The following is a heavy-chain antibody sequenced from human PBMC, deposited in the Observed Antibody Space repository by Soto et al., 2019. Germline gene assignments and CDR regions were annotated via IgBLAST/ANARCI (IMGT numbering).Heavy chain of an antibody. Sequence: EVQLLESGGGLVSPGGSLRLSCAASGFTFSSYAMSWVRQAPGKGLEWLAGITLRGDYTYYADSVKGRISLSRDNSRNRLDLLMNNLMVEGTALYYCAKLGTMGVFDNWGQGTLLTVSS. CDR1: GFTFSSYA. CDR3: AKLGTMGVFDN. V-gene: IGHV3-23*01. J-gene: IGHJ4*02. D-gene: IGHD1-26*01. CDR2: ITLRGDYT.